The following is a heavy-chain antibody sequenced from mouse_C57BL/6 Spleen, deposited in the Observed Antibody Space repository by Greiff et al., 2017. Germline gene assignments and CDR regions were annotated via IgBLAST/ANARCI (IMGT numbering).Heavy chain of an antibody. V-gene: IGHV5-4*03. CDR2: ISDGGSYT. D-gene: IGHD1-1*01. Sequence: EVMLVESGGGLVKPGGSLKLSCAASGFTFSSYAMSWVRQTQEKRLEWVATISDGGSYTYYPDNVKGRFTISRDNAKNNLYLQMRHLKSEDPSMYYCAKGGITTVVAFDDWGQGTTLTVSS. CDR3: AKGGITTVVAFDD. J-gene: IGHJ2*01. CDR1: GFTFSSYA.